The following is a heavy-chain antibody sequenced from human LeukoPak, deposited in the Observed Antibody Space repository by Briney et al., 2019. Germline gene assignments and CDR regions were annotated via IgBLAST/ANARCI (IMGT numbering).Heavy chain of an antibody. Sequence: PSETLSLTCAVYGGSFSGYYWSWIRQPPGKGLEWIGEINHSGSTNYNPSFKSRLTVSIDTSRNQFSLKLRSVTAADAAVYYCASSRVYSDSSGWTYGMDVWGQGTTVTVSS. D-gene: IGHD3-22*01. CDR2: INHSGST. CDR1: GGSFSGYY. V-gene: IGHV4-34*01. J-gene: IGHJ6*02. CDR3: ASSRVYSDSSGWTYGMDV.